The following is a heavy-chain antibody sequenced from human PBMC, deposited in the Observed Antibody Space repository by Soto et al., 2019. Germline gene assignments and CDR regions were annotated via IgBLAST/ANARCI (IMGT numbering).Heavy chain of an antibody. V-gene: IGHV5-10-1*01. CDR1: GNRFTNYW. Sequence: GEALKISCKGSGNRFTNYWINWVRQMPGKGLEWMGRIEPTDSYTNYSPSFQGHVTLSGDKSINTAYLQWSSLKASDTAMYYCVTSRYYGSGSYYNVDYWGQGTLVTGSS. D-gene: IGHD3-10*01. CDR2: IEPTDSYT. J-gene: IGHJ4*02. CDR3: VTSRYYGSGSYYNVDY.